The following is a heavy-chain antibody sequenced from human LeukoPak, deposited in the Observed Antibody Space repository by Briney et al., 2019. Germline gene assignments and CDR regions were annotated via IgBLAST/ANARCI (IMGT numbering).Heavy chain of an antibody. CDR2: IYFSGST. D-gene: IGHD3-16*01. V-gene: IGHV4-39*07. CDR3: ARIPAGTNMIKGAFDV. Sequence: SETLSLTCTVSGGSISSSSYYWGWIRQPPGKGLEWIGNIYFSGSTYYNPSLRSRLTISVDTSKNQFSLKLSSVTAADTAVFYCARIPAGTNMIKGAFDVWGQGTMVTVSS. J-gene: IGHJ3*01. CDR1: GGSISSSSYY.